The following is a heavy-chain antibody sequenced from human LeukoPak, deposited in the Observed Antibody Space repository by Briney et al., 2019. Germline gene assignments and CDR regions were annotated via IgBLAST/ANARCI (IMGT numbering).Heavy chain of an antibody. CDR2: IRSKAYGRTT. Sequence: GGFLRLSCTASGFTLGDYAMSWVRQAPGKGLEWVGFIRSKAYGRTTEYAASLKGRFTIYRDDSKSIAYLQINSLKTEDTAVYYCTRVAAAPRPANFDYWGQGTLVTVSS. J-gene: IGHJ4*02. D-gene: IGHD6-13*01. CDR1: GFTLGDYA. V-gene: IGHV3-49*04. CDR3: TRVAAAPRPANFDY.